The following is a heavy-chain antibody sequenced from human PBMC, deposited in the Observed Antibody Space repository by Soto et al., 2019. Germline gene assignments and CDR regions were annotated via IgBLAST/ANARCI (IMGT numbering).Heavy chain of an antibody. CDR2: INSDGSST. Sequence: GSLRLSCAASGFTFSSYWMHWVRQAPGNGLVWVSRINSDGSSTSYADSVKGRFTISRDNAKNTLYLQMNSLRAEDTAVYYCATGKQDRSSSSCYSYYYYYMDVWGKGTTVTVSS. CDR3: ATGKQDRSSSSCYSYYYYYMDV. D-gene: IGHD6-13*01. J-gene: IGHJ6*03. CDR1: GFTFSSYW. V-gene: IGHV3-74*01.